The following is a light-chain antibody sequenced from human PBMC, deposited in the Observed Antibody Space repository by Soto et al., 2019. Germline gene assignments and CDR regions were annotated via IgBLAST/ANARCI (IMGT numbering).Light chain of an antibody. Sequence: QSVLTQPPSASGSPGQSVTISCTGTSSDVGGYKYVSWYQQHPGKAPKLTIYEVSKRPSGVPDRFSGSKSGNTASLTVSGLQAEDEADYYCNSYAGSNNLVFGGGTKLTVL. J-gene: IGLJ2*01. CDR2: EVS. V-gene: IGLV2-8*01. CDR3: NSYAGSNNLV. CDR1: SSDVGGYKY.